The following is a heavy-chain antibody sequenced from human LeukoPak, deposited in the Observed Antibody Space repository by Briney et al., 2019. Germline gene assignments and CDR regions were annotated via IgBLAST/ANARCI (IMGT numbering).Heavy chain of an antibody. CDR2: ISSSSSTI. J-gene: IGHJ4*02. CDR1: GFTFSSYS. D-gene: IGHD3-10*01. CDR3: ARASDYYYGSGSYY. V-gene: IGHV3-48*01. Sequence: PGGSLRLSCAASGFTFSSYSMNWVRQAPGKGLEWVSYISSSSSTIYYADSVKGRFTISRDNAKNSLYLQMNSLRAEDTAVYYCARASDYYYGSGSYYWGQGTLVTVPS.